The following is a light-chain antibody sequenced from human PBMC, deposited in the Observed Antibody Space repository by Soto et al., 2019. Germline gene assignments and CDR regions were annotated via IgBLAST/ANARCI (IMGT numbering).Light chain of an antibody. V-gene: IGKV3-15*01. J-gene: IGKJ4*01. Sequence: EIVMTQSPATLSVSPGETATLSCRASQSVTYNLAWYRQKPGQGPRLLIYGAFTRATGIPARFSGSGSGTEFTLTISSLQSEVFAVYYCQQYKNWPPLTFGGGTKVEIK. CDR2: GAF. CDR1: QSVTYN. CDR3: QQYKNWPPLT.